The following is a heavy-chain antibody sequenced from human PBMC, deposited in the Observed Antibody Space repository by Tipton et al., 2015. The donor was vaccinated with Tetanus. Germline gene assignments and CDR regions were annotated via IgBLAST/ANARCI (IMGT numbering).Heavy chain of an antibody. V-gene: IGHV5-51*01. CDR3: ARAHCTDGVCNFDF. D-gene: IGHD2-8*01. J-gene: IGHJ4*02. CDR2: IYPGDSDT. CDR1: GYIFTNYW. Sequence: EVQLVQSGGEVKKPGESLKISCKGSGYIFTNYWIGWVRQKPGKGLEWMGIIYPGDSDTRYSPSFQGQVTISVDKSISTAYLQWSSLKASDTSVFYCARAHCTDGVCNFDFWGQGALVTVAS.